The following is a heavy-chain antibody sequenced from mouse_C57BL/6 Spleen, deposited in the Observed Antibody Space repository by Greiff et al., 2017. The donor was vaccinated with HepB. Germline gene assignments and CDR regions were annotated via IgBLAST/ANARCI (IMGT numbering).Heavy chain of an antibody. CDR1: GYTFTSYW. CDR3: ARRLTETYFDD. CDR2: IYPSDSET. V-gene: IGHV1-61*01. J-gene: IGHJ2*01. D-gene: IGHD4-1*01. Sequence: QVQLQQPGAELVRPGSSVKLSCKASGYTFTSYWMDWVKQRPGQGLEWIGNIYPSDSETHYNQKFKDKATLTVDKSSSTAYMQLSSLTSEDSAVYSFARRLTETYFDDWGQGTTLTVSS.